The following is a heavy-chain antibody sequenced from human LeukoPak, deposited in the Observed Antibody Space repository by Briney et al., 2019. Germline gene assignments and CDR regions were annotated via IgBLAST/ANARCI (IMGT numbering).Heavy chain of an antibody. V-gene: IGHV1-2*02. Sequence: ASVKVSCEASGYAFTDYYLNWVRQAPGQGLEWMGWISPYSGATHYAQVFQGRVTMTRATSISTAYLELSRLTSDDTAVYFCARAYDSSGYFWNYWGQGTLVTVSS. D-gene: IGHD3-22*01. CDR2: ISPYSGAT. CDR1: GYAFTDYY. J-gene: IGHJ4*02. CDR3: ARAYDSSGYFWNY.